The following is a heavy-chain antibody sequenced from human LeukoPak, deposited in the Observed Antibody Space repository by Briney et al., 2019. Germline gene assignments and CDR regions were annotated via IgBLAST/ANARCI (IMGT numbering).Heavy chain of an antibody. V-gene: IGHV4-59*01. CDR3: ARVRGGSSVFYFDY. CDR1: GGSISSYY. CDR2: IYYSGST. D-gene: IGHD6-6*01. Sequence: SETLSLTCTVSGGSISSYYWSWIRQPPGKGLEWIGYIYYSGSTSYNPSLKSRVTISVDTSKNQFSLKLSSVTAADTAVYYCARVRGGSSVFYFDYWGQGTLVTVSS. J-gene: IGHJ4*02.